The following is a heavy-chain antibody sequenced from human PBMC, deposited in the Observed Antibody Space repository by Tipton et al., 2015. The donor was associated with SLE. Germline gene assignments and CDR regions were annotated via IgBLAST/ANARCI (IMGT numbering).Heavy chain of an antibody. J-gene: IGHJ3*02. Sequence: TLSLTCAVYGGSFSGYYWSWIRQPPGKGLEWIGEINHSGSTNYNPSLKSRVTISVDTSKNQFSLKLSSVTAADTAVYYCARQRGRDAFDIWGQGTMVTVSS. V-gene: IGHV4-34*01. D-gene: IGHD3-10*01. CDR1: GGSFSGYY. CDR3: ARQRGRDAFDI. CDR2: INHSGST.